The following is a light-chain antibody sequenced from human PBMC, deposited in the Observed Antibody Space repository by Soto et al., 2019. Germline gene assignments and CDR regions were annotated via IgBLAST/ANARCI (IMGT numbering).Light chain of an antibody. J-gene: IGLJ1*01. V-gene: IGLV2-18*02. CDR3: SAYTISSTYV. CDR2: EVS. Sequence: QSALTQPPSVSGSPGQSVTISCTGTSSDVGSYNRVSWYQQSPGTAPKLMIYEVSNRPSGVPDRFSGSKSGNTASLTISGLQTEDEADYYCSAYTISSTYVFGAGTKATVL. CDR1: SSDVGSYNR.